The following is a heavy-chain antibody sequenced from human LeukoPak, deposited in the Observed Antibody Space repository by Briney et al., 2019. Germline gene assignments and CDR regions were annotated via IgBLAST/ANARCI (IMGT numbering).Heavy chain of an antibody. V-gene: IGHV3-7*01. CDR1: GFTFNTYW. D-gene: IGHD3-22*01. CDR3: ARLFRPYYYDTSGIDY. CDR2: IKQDGSEK. J-gene: IGHJ4*02. Sequence: GGSLRLSCAASGFTFNTYWMTWARQAPGKGLEWVADIKQDGSEKYYVDSVKGRFTISRDNAKNALYLQMNSLRAEDTALYYCARLFRPYYYDTSGIDYWGQGTLVTVSS.